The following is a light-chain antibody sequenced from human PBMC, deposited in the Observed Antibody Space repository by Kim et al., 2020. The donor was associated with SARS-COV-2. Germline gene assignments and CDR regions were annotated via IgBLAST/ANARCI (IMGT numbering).Light chain of an antibody. CDR3: QQYGSSPRT. CDR1: QSVSSNY. CDR2: GAS. Sequence: SLGEKATLACMASQSVSSNYFAWYQEKPGPAPRLLIYGASSRATGIPDRFSGSESGTDFTLTISRLEPEDFAVYYCQQYGSSPRTFGQGTKVDIK. J-gene: IGKJ1*01. V-gene: IGKV3-20*01.